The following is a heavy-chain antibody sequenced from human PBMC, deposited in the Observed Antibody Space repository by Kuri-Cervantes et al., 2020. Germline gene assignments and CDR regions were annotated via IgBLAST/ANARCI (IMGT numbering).Heavy chain of an antibody. D-gene: IGHD3-10*01. V-gene: IGHV3-21*04. Sequence: GESLKISCAASGFTFSSYSMNWVRQAPGKGLEWVSSISSSSSYIYYADSVKGRFTISRDNAKNSLYLQMNSLRAEDTAVYYCARDQGRELSPLDCWGQGTLVTVSS. J-gene: IGHJ4*02. CDR1: GFTFSSYS. CDR3: ARDQGRELSPLDC. CDR2: ISSSSSYI.